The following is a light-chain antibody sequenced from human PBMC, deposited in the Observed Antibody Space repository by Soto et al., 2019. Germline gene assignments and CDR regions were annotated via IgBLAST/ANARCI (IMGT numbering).Light chain of an antibody. CDR3: QSHDSTNVV. CDR2: EDD. V-gene: IGLV6-57*02. Sequence: NFMLTQPHSVSESPGKTVTISCTGSGGSIATNYVQWHQQRPGSAPTTVIYEDDKRPSGGPDRFSGSIDSSSNSASLIISGLKTEDEADYYCQSHDSTNVVFGRGTKLTVL. J-gene: IGLJ2*01. CDR1: GGSIATNY.